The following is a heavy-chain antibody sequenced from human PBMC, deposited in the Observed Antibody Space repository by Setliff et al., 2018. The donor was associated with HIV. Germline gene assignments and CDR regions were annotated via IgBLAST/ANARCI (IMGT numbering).Heavy chain of an antibody. D-gene: IGHD7-27*01. CDR3: ARENLLIIELGWLDP. CDR2: INVALVKT. CDR1: GYTFAAHP. Sequence: ASVKVSCKASGYTFAAHPIHWVRQAPGQRLEWMGWINVALVKTKYSQRLQGRVTISSDTSANTVYMELSSLTSEDTAVYYCARENLLIIELGWLDPWGQGTPVTVSS. V-gene: IGHV1-3*01. J-gene: IGHJ5*02.